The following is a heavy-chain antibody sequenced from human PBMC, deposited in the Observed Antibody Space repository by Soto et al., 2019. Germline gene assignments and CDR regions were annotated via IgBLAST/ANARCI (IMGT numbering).Heavy chain of an antibody. V-gene: IGHV4-61*01. Sequence: TSETLSLTCTVSGGSVSSGSYYWSWIRQPPGKGLEWIGYIYYSGSTNYNPSLKSRVTISVDTSKNQFSLKLSSVTAADTAVYYCARAYRRGGSYYVNWFDPWGQGTLVTVSS. CDR1: GGSVSSGSYY. CDR3: ARAYRRGGSYYVNWFDP. D-gene: IGHD1-26*01. CDR2: IYYSGST. J-gene: IGHJ5*02.